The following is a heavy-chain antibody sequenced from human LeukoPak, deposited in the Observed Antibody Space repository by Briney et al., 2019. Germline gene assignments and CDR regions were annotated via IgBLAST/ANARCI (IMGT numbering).Heavy chain of an antibody. J-gene: IGHJ6*03. V-gene: IGHV3-73*01. Sequence: GGSLRLSCAASGFTFSGSAMHWVRQASGKGLEWVGRIRSKANSYATAYAASVKGRFTISRDDSKNTAYLQMNSLKTEDTAVYYCIRGYCSSTSCYAGNYYYYYMDVWGKGTTVTISS. CDR2: IRSKANSYAT. CDR1: GFTFSGSA. CDR3: IRGYCSSTSCYAGNYYYYYMDV. D-gene: IGHD2-2*01.